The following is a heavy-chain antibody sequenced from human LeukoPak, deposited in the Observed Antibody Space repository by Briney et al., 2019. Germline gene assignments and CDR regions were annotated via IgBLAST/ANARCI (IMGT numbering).Heavy chain of an antibody. CDR1: GFSFSVYW. D-gene: IGHD6-19*01. Sequence: PGGSLRLSCAASGFSFSVYWMSWVRQTPGKGLQWVANIKQDGSEKYYVDSVKGRFTISRDNAKNSLYLQMNSLRAEDTAVYYCARDAAGVDYWGQGTLVTVSS. V-gene: IGHV3-7*03. CDR2: IKQDGSEK. CDR3: ARDAAGVDY. J-gene: IGHJ4*02.